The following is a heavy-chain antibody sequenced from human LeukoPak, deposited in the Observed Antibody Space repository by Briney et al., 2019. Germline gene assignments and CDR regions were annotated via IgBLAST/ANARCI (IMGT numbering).Heavy chain of an antibody. J-gene: IGHJ4*02. CDR2: MNPNTGNT. D-gene: IGHD3-10*01. Sequence: ASVKVSCKASGYTFTSYDITWGRQATGQGLEWMGWMNPNTGNTGYAQKFQGRVTMTRDTSISTAYMELSSLRSDDTAVYYCARKFLGSRGYYFDYWGQGTLVTVSS. CDR3: ARKFLGSRGYYFDY. CDR1: GYTFTSYD. V-gene: IGHV1-8*01.